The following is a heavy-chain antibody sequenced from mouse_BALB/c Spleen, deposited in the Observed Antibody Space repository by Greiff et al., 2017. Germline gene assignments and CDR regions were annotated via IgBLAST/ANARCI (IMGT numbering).Heavy chain of an antibody. D-gene: IGHD2-14*01. CDR2: ISYDGSN. CDR1: GYSITSGYY. J-gene: IGHJ4*01. CDR3: AREDRFDYYAMDY. Sequence: ESGPGLVKPSQSLSLTCSVTGYSITSGYYWNWIRQFPGNKLEWMGYISYDGSNNYNPSLKNRISITRDTSKNQFFLKLNSVTTEDTATYYCAREDRFDYYAMDYWGQGTSVTVSS. V-gene: IGHV3-6*02.